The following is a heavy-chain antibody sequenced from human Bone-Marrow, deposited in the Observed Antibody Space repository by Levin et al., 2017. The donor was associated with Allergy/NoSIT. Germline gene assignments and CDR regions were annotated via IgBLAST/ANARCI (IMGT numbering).Heavy chain of an antibody. Sequence: SETLSLTCNVSGDSISSGSYFWGWNRQPPGKGLEWLGSINYSGSTYYNPSLKSRVTISVDTSKNQFSLKLSSVTAADTAVYYCARPYRRSSGVGVDVWGQGTTVTVSS. J-gene: IGHJ6*02. CDR2: INYSGST. CDR1: GDSISSGSYF. D-gene: IGHD6-6*01. CDR3: ARPYRRSSGVGVDV. V-gene: IGHV4-39*01.